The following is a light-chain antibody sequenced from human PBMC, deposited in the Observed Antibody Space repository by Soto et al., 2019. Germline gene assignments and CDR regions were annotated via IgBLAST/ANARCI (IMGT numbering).Light chain of an antibody. J-gene: IGKJ4*01. CDR3: QQRSNWLT. CDR1: QSVSSY. CDR2: DAS. Sequence: EIVLTQSPATLSLSPGERATLSCRASQSVSSYLAWYQQKPGQAPRLLIYDASNRATGIPARFCGSASGADFTLPISSLGPEDFSVYYCQQRSNWLTFGGGTKVEIK. V-gene: IGKV3-11*01.